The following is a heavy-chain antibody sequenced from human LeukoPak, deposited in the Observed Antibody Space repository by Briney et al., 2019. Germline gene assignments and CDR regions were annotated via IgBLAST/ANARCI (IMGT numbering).Heavy chain of an antibody. CDR1: GFTFSSYA. J-gene: IGHJ4*02. CDR2: IGSNGGSI. CDR3: VKAFRYCSGGSCQVY. Sequence: GGSLRLSCSASGFTFSSYAMHWVRQDPGKGLEYVSVIGSNGGSIYYADSVKGRFTISRDNSKNTLYLQMSSLRAEDTAVYYCVKAFRYCSGGSCQVYWGQGTLATVSS. D-gene: IGHD2-15*01. V-gene: IGHV3-64D*06.